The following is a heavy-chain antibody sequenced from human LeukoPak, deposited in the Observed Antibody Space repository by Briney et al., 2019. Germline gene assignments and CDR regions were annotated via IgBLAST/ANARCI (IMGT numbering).Heavy chain of an antibody. CDR1: GFTFSECY. CDR3: ARDTNNGLDV. CDR2: ISSSGRLM. D-gene: IGHD1-14*01. J-gene: IGHJ6*02. Sequence: KSGGSLRLSCAASGFTFSECYINWIRQAPGKGLEWVSHISSSGRLMQYADSVRGLFTITRDNAQNFMSLQMNNLKPEDTAVYYCARDTNNGLDVWGRGTTVTVS. V-gene: IGHV3-11*01.